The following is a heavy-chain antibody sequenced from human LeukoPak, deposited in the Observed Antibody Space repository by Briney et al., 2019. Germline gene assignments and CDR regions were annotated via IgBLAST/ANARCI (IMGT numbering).Heavy chain of an antibody. CDR2: IKQDGSEK. D-gene: IGHD6-19*01. V-gene: IGHV3-7*01. CDR3: ARTQWLVEDAFDI. J-gene: IGHJ3*02. CDR1: GFTFSSYW. Sequence: GGSLRLSCAASGFTFSSYWMSWVRQAPGKGLEWVANIKQDGSEKYYVDSVKGRFTISRDNAKNSLYLQMNSLRAENTAVYYCARTQWLVEDAFDIWGQGTMVTVSS.